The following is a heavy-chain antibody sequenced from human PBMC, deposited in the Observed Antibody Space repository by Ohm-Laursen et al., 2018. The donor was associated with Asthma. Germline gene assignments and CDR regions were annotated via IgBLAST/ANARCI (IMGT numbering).Heavy chain of an antibody. CDR2: INHSGST. CDR1: GGSFRGYY. J-gene: IGHJ4*02. Sequence: SETLSLTWSVCGGSFRGYYWSWIRQPPGKGLEWTGEINHSGSTNYNPSLKSRVTISVDTSKNQFSLKLSSVTAADTAVYYCARDYDFWSGYYDYWGQGTLVTVSS. CDR3: ARDYDFWSGYYDY. V-gene: IGHV4-34*01. D-gene: IGHD3-3*01.